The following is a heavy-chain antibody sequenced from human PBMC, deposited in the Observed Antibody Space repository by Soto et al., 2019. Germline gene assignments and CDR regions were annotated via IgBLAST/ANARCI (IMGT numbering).Heavy chain of an antibody. J-gene: IGHJ6*02. CDR2: TYYSGST. CDR3: ARSRGLLRLGELSSYYYYYGMDV. Sequence: PSETLSLTCTVSGGSISSYYWSWIRQPPGKGLEWIGYTYYSGSTNYNPSLKSRVTISVDTSKNQFSLKLSSVTAADTAVYYCARSRGLLRLGELSSYYYYYGMDVWGQGTTVTVSS. CDR1: GGSISSYY. D-gene: IGHD3-16*02. V-gene: IGHV4-59*01.